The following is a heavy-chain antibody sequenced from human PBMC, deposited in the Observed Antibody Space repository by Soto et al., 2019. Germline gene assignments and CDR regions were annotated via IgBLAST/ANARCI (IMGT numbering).Heavy chain of an antibody. Sequence: QVQLVQSGAEVKKPGSSVKVSCKASGGTFSSYAISWVRQAPGQGLEWMGGIIPIFGTANYAQKFQGRVTITADESASTAYMELSSLRSEDTAVYYCARVVYCGGDCYWGFDPWGQGSLVTVSS. CDR2: IIPIFGTA. J-gene: IGHJ5*02. V-gene: IGHV1-69*01. CDR1: GGTFSSYA. D-gene: IGHD2-21*02. CDR3: ARVVYCGGDCYWGFDP.